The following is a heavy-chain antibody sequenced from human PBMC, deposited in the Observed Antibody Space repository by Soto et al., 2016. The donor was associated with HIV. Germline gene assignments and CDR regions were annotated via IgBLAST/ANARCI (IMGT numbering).Heavy chain of an antibody. J-gene: IGHJ6*02. CDR2: ISGSGGST. V-gene: IGHV3-23*01. Sequence: EVQLLESGGGLVQPGGSLRLSCAASGFTFSSYAMSWVRQAPGKGLEWVSAISGSGGSTYYADSVKGRFTISRDNSKNTLYLQMNSLRAEDTAVYYCANVGLRVAGPYYGMDVWGQGTTVTVSS. CDR3: ANVGLRVAGPYYGMDV. D-gene: IGHD3-3*01. CDR1: GFTFSSYA.